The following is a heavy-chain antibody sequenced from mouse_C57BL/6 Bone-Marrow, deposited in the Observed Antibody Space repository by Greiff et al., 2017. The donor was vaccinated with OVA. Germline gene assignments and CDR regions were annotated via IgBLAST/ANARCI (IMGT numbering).Heavy chain of an antibody. D-gene: IGHD1-1*01. J-gene: IGHJ2*01. CDR2: ISSGGSYT. CDR1: GFTFSSYG. CDR3: ARRNYDGSSLDY. V-gene: IGHV5-6*01. Sequence: EVQGVESGGDLVKPGGSLKLSCAASGFTFSSYGMSWVRQTPDKRLEWVATISSGGSYTYYPDSVKGRFTISRDNAKNTLYLQMSSLKSEDTAMYYCARRNYDGSSLDYWGQGTTLTVSS.